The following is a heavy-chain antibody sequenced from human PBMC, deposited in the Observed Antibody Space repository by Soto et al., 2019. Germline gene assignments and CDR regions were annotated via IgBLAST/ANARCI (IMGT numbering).Heavy chain of an antibody. J-gene: IGHJ4*02. Sequence: KASETLSLTCTVSGGSISSYYWSWIRQSPGKGLEWIGYIYYSGSTNYNPSLKSRVTISVDKSKNQFSLKLSSVTAADTAVYYCARDKGEQWLVFDYWGQGTLVTVS. CDR2: IYYSGST. V-gene: IGHV4-59*12. D-gene: IGHD6-19*01. CDR3: ARDKGEQWLVFDY. CDR1: GGSISSYY.